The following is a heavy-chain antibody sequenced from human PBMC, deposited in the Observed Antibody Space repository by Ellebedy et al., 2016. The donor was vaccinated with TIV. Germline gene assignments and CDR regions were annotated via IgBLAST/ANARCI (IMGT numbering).Heavy chain of an antibody. V-gene: IGHV4-34*01. CDR1: GGSFSGYY. CDR2: INHSGST. CDR3: ARGAPSSAPRWSGWLRSPLDY. J-gene: IGHJ4*02. D-gene: IGHD6-19*01. Sequence: SETLSLTXAVYGGSFSGYYWSWIRQPPGKGLEWIGEINHSGSTNYNPSLKSRVTISVDTSKNQFSLKLSSVTAADTAVYYCARGAPSSAPRWSGWLRSPLDYWGQGTLVTVSS.